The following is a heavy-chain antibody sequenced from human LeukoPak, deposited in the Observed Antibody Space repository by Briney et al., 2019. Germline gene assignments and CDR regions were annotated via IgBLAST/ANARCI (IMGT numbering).Heavy chain of an antibody. CDR3: ARGGSGSYVSVFDP. D-gene: IGHD6-25*01. CDR2: TYYRSKWYH. CDR1: GDSVSSNSAA. J-gene: IGHJ5*02. Sequence: SQTLSLTCAISGDSVSSNSAAWNWIRQSPSRGLEWLGRTYYRSKWYHDYALSVRSRITINPDTSKNQFSLQLNSVTPEDTAVYYCARGGSGSYVSVFDPWRQGTLVTVS. V-gene: IGHV6-1*01.